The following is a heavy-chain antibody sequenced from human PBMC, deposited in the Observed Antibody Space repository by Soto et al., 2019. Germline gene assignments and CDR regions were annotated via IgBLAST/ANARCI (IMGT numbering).Heavy chain of an antibody. CDR3: ITYSRWAVAGSPTQDY. CDR2: IKTKTDGGTI. J-gene: IGHJ4*02. Sequence: GGSLRLSCAASGFTFSNAWMNWVRQAPGKGLEWVGRIKTKTDGGTIDYAAPVKGRFTISRDDSKNTLYLQINSLKTEDTAVYYCITYSRWAVAGSPTQDYWGQGTLVTVSS. D-gene: IGHD2-21*01. V-gene: IGHV3-15*07. CDR1: GFTFSNAW.